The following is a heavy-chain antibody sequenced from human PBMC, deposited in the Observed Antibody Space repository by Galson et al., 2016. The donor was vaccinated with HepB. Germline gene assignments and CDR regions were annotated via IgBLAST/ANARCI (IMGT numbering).Heavy chain of an antibody. CDR3: VISVRGISTGPFDH. CDR2: ISALHNPI. Sequence: SLRLSCAGTGFTFSSYCMSWVRQAPGKGLEWVSVISALHNPIYYADSVRGRFTISRDNSKSRLFLQVSSLRAEDTAMYYCVISVRGISTGPFDHWGQGTLVVVSS. V-gene: IGHV3-23*01. CDR1: GFTFSSYC. J-gene: IGHJ5*02. D-gene: IGHD3-10*01.